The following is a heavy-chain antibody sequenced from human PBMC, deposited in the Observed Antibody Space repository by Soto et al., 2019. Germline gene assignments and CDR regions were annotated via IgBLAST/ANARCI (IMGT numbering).Heavy chain of an antibody. V-gene: IGHV3-48*02. J-gene: IGHJ4*02. CDR3: TREGS. CDR1: GFIFSDYS. CDR2: IDGGSSAI. Sequence: GGSLRLSCAASGFIFSDYSMNWVRQFPGKGLEWIAYIDGGSSAIHYTDSVKGRFTISRDNARNSLYLQMNSLRDEDTAVYYCTREGSWGRGT.